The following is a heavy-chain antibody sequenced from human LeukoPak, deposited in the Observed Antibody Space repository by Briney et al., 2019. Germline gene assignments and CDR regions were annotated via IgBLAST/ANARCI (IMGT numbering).Heavy chain of an antibody. D-gene: IGHD1-26*01. CDR1: GYSISSAYY. CDR2: IHHSGST. J-gene: IGHJ3*02. CDR3: ARDRVGATYAFDI. V-gene: IGHV4-38-2*02. Sequence: SETLSLTCAVSGYSISSAYYWGWMRQLPGKGLEWIVSIHHSGSTYFNPSLKSRVTISVDTSKNQFSLKLTSVTAADTAVYYCARDRVGATYAFDIWGQGTMVTVSS.